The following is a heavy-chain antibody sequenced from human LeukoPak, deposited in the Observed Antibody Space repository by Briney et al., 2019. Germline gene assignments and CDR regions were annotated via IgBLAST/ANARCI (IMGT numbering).Heavy chain of an antibody. CDR1: GFTFSSYA. J-gene: IGHJ4*02. CDR3: AREPDSSGYYGQYYFDY. CDR2: ISGSGGST. D-gene: IGHD3-22*01. Sequence: PGGSLRLSCAASGFTFSSYAMSWVRQAPGKGLEWVSAISGSGGSTYYADSVKGRFTISRDNSKNTLYLQMNSLRAEDTAVYYCAREPDSSGYYGQYYFDYWGQGTLVTVSS. V-gene: IGHV3-23*01.